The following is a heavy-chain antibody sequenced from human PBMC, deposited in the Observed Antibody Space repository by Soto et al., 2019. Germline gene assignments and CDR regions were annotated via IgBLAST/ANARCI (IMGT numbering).Heavy chain of an antibody. J-gene: IGHJ6*03. V-gene: IGHV4-39*01. CDR2: IYYSGST. Sequence: QLQLQESGPGLVKPSETLSLTCTVSGGSISSSSYYWGWIRQPPGKGLEWIGSIYYSGSTYYNPSLKSRVTISVDTSKNQFSLKLSSVTAADTAVYYCAAPTPHRTVVPAAIGNYYYYMDVWGKGTTVTVSS. CDR3: AAPTPHRTVVPAAIGNYYYYMDV. CDR1: GGSISSSSYY. D-gene: IGHD2-2*01.